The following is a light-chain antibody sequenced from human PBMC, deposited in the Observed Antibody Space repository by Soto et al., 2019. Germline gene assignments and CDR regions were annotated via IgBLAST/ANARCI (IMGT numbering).Light chain of an antibody. Sequence: DIQMTQSPSSLSASVGDRVTITCRASQNINYYLNWYQQKPGKAPKLLIYGASNLQSGVPSRFSASGSGTDFTITISSLQLEDFETYFCQQTFRTFLSSAGRTQVDIK. V-gene: IGKV1-39*01. J-gene: IGKJ4*01. CDR1: QNINYY. CDR2: GAS. CDR3: QQTFRTFLS.